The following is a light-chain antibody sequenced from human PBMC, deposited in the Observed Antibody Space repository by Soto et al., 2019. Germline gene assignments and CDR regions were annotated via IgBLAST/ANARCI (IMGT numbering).Light chain of an antibody. V-gene: IGKV3-20*01. Sequence: EIVLTQSPGTLSLSTGERATLFCRARQSVSSNYLAWYQQKPGQAPRLLIYSASGRATGIPDRFSGSGSGTEFTLTISRLEPEDFAVYYCQQYGSSPPTFGHGTKVEI. CDR3: QQYGSSPPT. CDR2: SAS. CDR1: QSVSSNY. J-gene: IGKJ1*01.